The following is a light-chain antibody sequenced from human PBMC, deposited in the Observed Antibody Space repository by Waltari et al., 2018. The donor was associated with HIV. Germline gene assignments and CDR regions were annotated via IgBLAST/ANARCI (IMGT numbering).Light chain of an antibody. CDR3: CSYAGRSTLEV. Sequence: SALTQPASVSGSPGQSITISCTGTSSDVGAYNLVSWYQHHPGKAPKFIIYEVNKRPSDVSIRFSGSKSCNTASLTISGLQAEDEADDYCCSYAGRSTLEVFGGGTKVTVL. J-gene: IGLJ2*01. CDR1: SSDVGAYNL. V-gene: IGLV2-23*02. CDR2: EVN.